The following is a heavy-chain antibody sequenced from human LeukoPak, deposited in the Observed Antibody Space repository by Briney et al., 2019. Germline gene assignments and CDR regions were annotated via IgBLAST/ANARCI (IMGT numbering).Heavy chain of an antibody. J-gene: IGHJ4*02. Sequence: GGSLRLSCAASGFTFSTSAMNWVRQAPGKGLEWVSGISGSGDTTYYADSVKGRFTISRDNSKNTLYLQVSSLRAEDTALYYCAKASIFRVITNTAFDYWGQGTLVTVSS. CDR3: AKASIFRVITNTAFDY. V-gene: IGHV3-23*01. D-gene: IGHD3-3*01. CDR1: GFTFSTSA. CDR2: ISGSGDTT.